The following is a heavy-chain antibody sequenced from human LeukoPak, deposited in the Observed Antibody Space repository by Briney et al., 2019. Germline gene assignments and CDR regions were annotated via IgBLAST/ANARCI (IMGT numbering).Heavy chain of an antibody. CDR1: GYSISSGYL. Sequence: SETLSLTCTVSGYSISSGYLWGWIRQPPGKGLEWIGSIDGSGSSYYNPSLKSRVTISVDTSKNQFSLKLNSVTAADTAVYYCARDSSGWYHWFDPWGQGTLVTVSS. V-gene: IGHV4-38-2*02. D-gene: IGHD6-19*01. J-gene: IGHJ5*02. CDR3: ARDSSGWYHWFDP. CDR2: IDGSGSS.